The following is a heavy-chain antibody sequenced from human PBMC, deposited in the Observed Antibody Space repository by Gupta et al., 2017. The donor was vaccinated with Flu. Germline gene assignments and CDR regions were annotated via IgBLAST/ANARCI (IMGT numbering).Heavy chain of an antibody. V-gene: IGHV1-69*01. D-gene: IGHD6-13*01. J-gene: IGHJ4*02. CDR1: GGTFSTYA. Sequence: QVQLVQSGAEVKKPGSSVKVSCKASGGTFSTYAISWVRQAPGQGLEGMGEILPIFGSTNYEKKCQGRVTITADESTSTAYMKLSSLRAEDTAGYYCARGTGYSSRWYENYDGGQGTLVTVXS. CDR2: ILPIFGST. CDR3: ARGTGYSSRWYENYD.